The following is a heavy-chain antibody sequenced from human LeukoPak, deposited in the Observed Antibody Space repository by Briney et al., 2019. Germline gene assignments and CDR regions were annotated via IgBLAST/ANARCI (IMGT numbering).Heavy chain of an antibody. D-gene: IGHD3-10*01. V-gene: IGHV3-30*02. J-gene: IGHJ4*02. Sequence: GGSLRLSCAASGFTFSSYGMHWVRQAPGRGLEWVAFIRYDGSNKYYADSVKGRFTISRDNSKSTLSLQMNSLRAEDTALYYCAKKYYYDSGSYIFHFDHWGQGTPVTVSS. CDR1: GFTFSSYG. CDR3: AKKYYYDSGSYIFHFDH. CDR2: IRYDGSNK.